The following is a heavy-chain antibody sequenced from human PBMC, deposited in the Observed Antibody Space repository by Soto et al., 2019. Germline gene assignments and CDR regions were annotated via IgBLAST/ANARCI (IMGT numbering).Heavy chain of an antibody. CDR2: ISYDGSNK. Sequence: GGSLRLSCAASGCTFSSYGMHWVRQAPGKGLEWVAVISYDGSNKYYADSVKGRFTISRDNSKNTLYLQMNSLRSEDTAVYYCARADMIVVIDAFDIWGQGTMVTVSS. V-gene: IGHV3-30*03. J-gene: IGHJ3*02. CDR3: ARADMIVVIDAFDI. CDR1: GCTFSSYG. D-gene: IGHD3-22*01.